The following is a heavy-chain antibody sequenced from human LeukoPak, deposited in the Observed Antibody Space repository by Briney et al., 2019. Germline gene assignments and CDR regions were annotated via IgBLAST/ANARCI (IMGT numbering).Heavy chain of an antibody. J-gene: IGHJ3*02. CDR2: ISPSGGST. D-gene: IGHD3-22*01. CDR3: ARYRDYDSSGYYYDAFDI. Sequence: ASVKVSCKASGYTFTTYYIHWVRQAPGQGLEWMGIISPSGGSTSYAQKFQGRVTMTRDTSTSTVYMELSSLRSEDTAVYYCARYRDYDSSGYYYDAFDIWGQGTMVTVSS. V-gene: IGHV1-46*01. CDR1: GYTFTTYY.